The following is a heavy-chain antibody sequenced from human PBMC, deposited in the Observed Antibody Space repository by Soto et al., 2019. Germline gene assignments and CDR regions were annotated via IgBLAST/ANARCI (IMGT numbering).Heavy chain of an antibody. D-gene: IGHD6-19*01. V-gene: IGHV4-34*01. CDR3: ARGLITGSHYSGGWYYFDS. Sequence: WTWIRQTPGKGLQWIGQINHSGSAYYNPSLTSRVTISVHTSNSQFSLELSSVTAADTAVYYCARGLITGSHYSGGWYYFDSWGQGTQVTVSS. J-gene: IGHJ4*02. CDR2: INHSGSA.